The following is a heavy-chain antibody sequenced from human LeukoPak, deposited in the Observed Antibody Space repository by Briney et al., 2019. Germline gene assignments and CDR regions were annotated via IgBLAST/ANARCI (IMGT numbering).Heavy chain of an antibody. CDR2: ISGSSSTI. V-gene: IGHV3-48*01. CDR1: GFTFSSYS. Sequence: GSLLLSCAASGFTFSSYSMNWVRQAPGKGLEWVSYISGSSSTIYYADSVKGRFTISRDNAKNSLYVQMNSLRADDTAVYYCAREPYSSGSYQVDYWGQGTPVTVSS. CDR3: AREPYSSGSYQVDY. D-gene: IGHD3-10*01. J-gene: IGHJ4*02.